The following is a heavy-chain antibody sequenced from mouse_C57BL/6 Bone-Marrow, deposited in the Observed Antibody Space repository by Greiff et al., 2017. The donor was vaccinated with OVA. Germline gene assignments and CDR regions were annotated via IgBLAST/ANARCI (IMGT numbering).Heavy chain of an antibody. CDR2: ISDGGSYT. CDR3: AREAVVPWYFDV. D-gene: IGHD1-1*01. CDR1: GFTFSSYA. V-gene: IGHV5-4*01. Sequence: EVQLVESGGGLVKPGGSLKLSCAASGFTFSSYAMSWVRQTPEKRLEWVATISDGGSYTYYPDNVKGRFTISRDNAKNNLYLQMSHLKSEDTAMYYCAREAVVPWYFDVWGTGTTVTVSS. J-gene: IGHJ1*03.